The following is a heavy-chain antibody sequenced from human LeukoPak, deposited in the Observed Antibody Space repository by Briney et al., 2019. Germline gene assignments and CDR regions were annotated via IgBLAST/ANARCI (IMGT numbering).Heavy chain of an antibody. D-gene: IGHD6-13*01. CDR2: ISGSGGST. V-gene: IGHV3-23*01. Sequence: GGSLRLSCAASGFTFSSYAMSWVRQAPGKGLEWVSAISGSGGSTYYADSVKGRFTISRDNSKNTLYLQMNSLRAEDTAVYYCAKDIAAAGFYYGMDVWGQGTMVTVSS. CDR1: GFTFSSYA. CDR3: AKDIAAAGFYYGMDV. J-gene: IGHJ6*02.